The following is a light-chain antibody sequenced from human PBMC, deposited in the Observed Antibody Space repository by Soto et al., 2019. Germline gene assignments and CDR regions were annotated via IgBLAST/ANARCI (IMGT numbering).Light chain of an antibody. CDR3: QQYYSAPLT. CDR2: WAS. V-gene: IGKV4-1*01. Sequence: DIVMTQSPDSLAVSLGERVTINCKSSQTVLSSSNNKNYLAWYQQKPGQPPKLLISWASTRESGVPDRFSGSGSGTYFTLTISSLQPEDAAVYSCQQYYSAPLTFGGGTKVEI. J-gene: IGKJ4*01. CDR1: QTVLSSSNNKNY.